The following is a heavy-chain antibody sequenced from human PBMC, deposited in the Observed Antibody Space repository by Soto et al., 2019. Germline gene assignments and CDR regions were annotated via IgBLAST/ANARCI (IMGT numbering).Heavy chain of an antibody. V-gene: IGHV3-23*01. CDR2: IIGSGGTT. Sequence: GGSLSLSCAASGFTFSSYARSWVRQAPGRGLECVLTIIGSGGTTYYADSVKGRFTISRDNSKNTLYLQMNSLRAEDTAVYYCARVGNSWYYGMDVWGQGTTVTVS. J-gene: IGHJ6*02. CDR1: GFTFSSYA. D-gene: IGHD4-4*01. CDR3: ARVGNSWYYGMDV.